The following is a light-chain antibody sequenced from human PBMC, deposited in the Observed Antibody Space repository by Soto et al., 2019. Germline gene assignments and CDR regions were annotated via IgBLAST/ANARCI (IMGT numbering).Light chain of an antibody. CDR3: QQYDIFSPT. CDR2: KAS. V-gene: IGKV1-5*03. Sequence: DIQMTQSPSTLSASVGDRVTITCRASQSISSWLAWYQQKPGKAPKRLIYKASTLESGIPSRFSGGGSGTEFPLTLSSLQPDDFSTYYCQQYDIFSPTFGGGTKVEVK. J-gene: IGKJ4*01. CDR1: QSISSW.